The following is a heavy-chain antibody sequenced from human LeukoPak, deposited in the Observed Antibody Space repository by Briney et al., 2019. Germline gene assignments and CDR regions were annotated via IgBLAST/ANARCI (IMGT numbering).Heavy chain of an antibody. CDR3: ARGGVIYYFDY. D-gene: IGHD2-21*01. Sequence: SETLSLTCTVSGGSVSSDYWSWIRQPPGKGLEWIGYIYHTGNSDYNPSLKSRVTISVDRSKNQFSLKLSSVTAADTAVYYCARGGVIYYFDYWGQGTLVTVSS. J-gene: IGHJ4*02. CDR2: IYHTGNS. CDR1: GGSVSSDY. V-gene: IGHV4-59*02.